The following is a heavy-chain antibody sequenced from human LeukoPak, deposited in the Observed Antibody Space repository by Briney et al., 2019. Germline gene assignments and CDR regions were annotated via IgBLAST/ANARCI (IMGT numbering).Heavy chain of an antibody. J-gene: IGHJ6*02. CDR2: IYYSGST. CDR3: ARDRRVVAATHYYYYGMDV. CDR1: GGSFSGYY. D-gene: IGHD2-15*01. Sequence: SSETLSLTCAVYGGSFSGYYWSWIRQHPGKGLEWIGYIYYSGSTYYNPSLKSRVTISVDTSKNQFSLKLSSVTAADTAVYYCARDRRVVAATHYYYYGMDVWGQGTTVTVSS. V-gene: IGHV4-31*11.